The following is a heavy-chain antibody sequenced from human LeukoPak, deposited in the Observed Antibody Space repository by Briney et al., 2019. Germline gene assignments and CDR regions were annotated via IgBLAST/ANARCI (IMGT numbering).Heavy chain of an antibody. V-gene: IGHV3-9*01. J-gene: IGHJ6*02. D-gene: IGHD4-17*01. CDR2: ISWNRGSI. Sequence: PGRSLRLSCAASGFTFDDYDMHWVRQAPGKGLEWVSGISWNRGSIGYADSVKGRFTISRDNAKNSLYLQMNSLRAEDTALYYCAKDTSLAYGEPIYYYYGMDVWGQGTTVTVSS. CDR1: GFTFDDYD. CDR3: AKDTSLAYGEPIYYYYGMDV.